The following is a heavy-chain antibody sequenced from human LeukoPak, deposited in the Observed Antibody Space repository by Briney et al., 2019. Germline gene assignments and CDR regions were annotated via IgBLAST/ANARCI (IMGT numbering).Heavy chain of an antibody. J-gene: IGHJ4*02. CDR1: GFTFSSYG. D-gene: IGHD4-17*01. CDR3: AKEDVPNHLKLDGDLCFDY. V-gene: IGHV3-30*18. CDR2: ISYDGSNK. Sequence: GRSLRLSCAASGFTFSSYGMHWVRQAPGKGLEWVAVISYDGSNKYYADSVKGRFTISRDNSKNTLYLQMNSLRAEDTAVYYCAKEDVPNHLKLDGDLCFDYWGQGTLVTVSS.